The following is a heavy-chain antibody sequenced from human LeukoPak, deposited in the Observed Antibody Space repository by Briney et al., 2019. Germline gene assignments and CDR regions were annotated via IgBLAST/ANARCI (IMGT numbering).Heavy chain of an antibody. CDR2: IYHSGST. V-gene: IGHV4-38-2*02. J-gene: IGHJ5*02. CDR3: ARGYCSSTSCPNWFDP. CDR1: GYSISSGYY. D-gene: IGHD2-2*01. Sequence: SETLSLTCTVSGYSISSGYYWGWIRPPPGKGLEWIGIIYHSGSTYYNPSLKSRVTISVDTSKNQFSLKLSSVTAADTAVYYCARGYCSSTSCPNWFDPWGQGTLVTVSS.